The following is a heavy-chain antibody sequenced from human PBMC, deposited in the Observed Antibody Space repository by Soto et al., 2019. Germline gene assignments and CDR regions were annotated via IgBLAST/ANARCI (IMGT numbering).Heavy chain of an antibody. CDR3: AKGGTRYCSSGVCYSDWFDP. Sequence: PGGSLRPSCAASGFTFSSYAMNWVRQAPGKGLEWVSVVSGSESSTYYADSVKGRFTISRENSKNTLYLQMNTLRADDTAVYYCAKGGTRYCSSGVCYSDWFDPWGQGTLVTVSS. CDR2: VSGSESST. V-gene: IGHV3-23*01. J-gene: IGHJ5*02. D-gene: IGHD2-8*01. CDR1: GFTFSSYA.